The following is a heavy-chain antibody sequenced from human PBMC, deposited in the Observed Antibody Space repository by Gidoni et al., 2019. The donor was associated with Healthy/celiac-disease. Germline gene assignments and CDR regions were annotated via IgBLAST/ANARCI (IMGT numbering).Heavy chain of an antibody. J-gene: IGHJ6*02. CDR1: GYTFTSYD. Sequence: QVQLVPSVSEVTNPGASVNVSCTASGYTFTSYDINWVRQATGQGREWMGWMNPNSGNTGYAQKLQGRVTMTRNTSISTAYMELSRLRSEDTAVYYCARAMIPLYGMDVWGQGTTVTVSS. CDR2: MNPNSGNT. D-gene: IGHD3-22*01. V-gene: IGHV1-8*01. CDR3: ARAMIPLYGMDV.